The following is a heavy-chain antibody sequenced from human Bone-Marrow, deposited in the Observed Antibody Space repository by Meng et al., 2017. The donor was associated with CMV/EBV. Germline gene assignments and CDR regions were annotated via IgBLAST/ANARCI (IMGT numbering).Heavy chain of an antibody. CDR3: VRDRVATIRFDY. CDR2: IKQDGSDK. CDR1: GFSFSNFW. D-gene: IGHD5-12*01. J-gene: IGHJ4*02. V-gene: IGHV3-7*01. Sequence: CSASGFSFSNFWMSWVRQAPGKGLEWVANIKQDGSDKNYVDSVKGRFTISRDNVKNSVYLQMNSLRVEDTAVYYCVRDRVATIRFDYWGQGTPVTVSS.